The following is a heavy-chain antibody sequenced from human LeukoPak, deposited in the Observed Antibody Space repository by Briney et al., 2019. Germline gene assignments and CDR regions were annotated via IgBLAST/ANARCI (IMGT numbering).Heavy chain of an antibody. Sequence: GGSLRLSCAASGFTFSSYGMHWVRQAPGKGLEWVAVISYDGSNKYYADSVKGRFTISRDNSKNTLYLQMNSLRAEDTAVYYCAKGTDFWSGYCDYWGQGTLVTVSS. CDR1: GFTFSSYG. J-gene: IGHJ4*02. CDR2: ISYDGSNK. CDR3: AKGTDFWSGYCDY. V-gene: IGHV3-30*18. D-gene: IGHD3-3*01.